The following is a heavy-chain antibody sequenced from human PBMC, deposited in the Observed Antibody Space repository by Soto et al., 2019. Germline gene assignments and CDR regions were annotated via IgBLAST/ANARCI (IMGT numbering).Heavy chain of an antibody. V-gene: IGHV4-59*01. CDR2: VYNSGST. J-gene: IGHJ4*02. CDR3: AREPRQGDRIYYFDY. D-gene: IGHD2-21*02. Sequence: SETLSLTCTVSGGSINSYSWNWIRQPPGKGLEWIGYVYNSGSTNYNPSLKSRITISVDTSKNQFSLKLSSVTAADTAIYYCAREPRQGDRIYYFDYWGQGTLVTVSS. CDR1: GGSINSYS.